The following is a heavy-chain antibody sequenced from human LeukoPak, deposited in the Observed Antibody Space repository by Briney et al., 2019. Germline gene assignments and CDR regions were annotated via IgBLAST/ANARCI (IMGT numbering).Heavy chain of an antibody. CDR1: GYTFTSYY. V-gene: IGHV1-46*01. D-gene: IGHD2-2*01. J-gene: IGHJ5*02. CDR3: ARVGCSSTSCFHNWFDP. Sequence: ASVKVSCKASGYTFTSYYMHWVRQASGQGLEWMGIINPSGGKTNYAQKFQGRVTITRDTSTRTVYMELSSLRSEDTAVYYCARVGCSSTSCFHNWFDPWGQGTLVTVSS. CDR2: INPSGGKT.